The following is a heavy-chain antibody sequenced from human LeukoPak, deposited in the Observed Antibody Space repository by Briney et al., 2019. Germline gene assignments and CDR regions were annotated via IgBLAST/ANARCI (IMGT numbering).Heavy chain of an antibody. Sequence: GGSLRLSCAGSGFTVRNFDVNWVRQAPGKGLEGVSYISTSTSTIYYADSVKGRFTISRDNAKNSLYLQMNSLRAEDTAVYYCVANTVTTAQLQATWGQGTLVTVSS. D-gene: IGHD4-17*01. V-gene: IGHV3-48*01. J-gene: IGHJ5*02. CDR1: GFTVRNFD. CDR3: VANTVTTAQLQAT. CDR2: ISTSTSTI.